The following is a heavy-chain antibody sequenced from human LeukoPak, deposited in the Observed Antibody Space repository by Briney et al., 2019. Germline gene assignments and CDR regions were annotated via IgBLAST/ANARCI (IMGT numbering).Heavy chain of an antibody. Sequence: PGGSLRLSCAASGFTFSSYEMNWVRQAPGKGLVWVSHINTDGSIANYADSVKGRFTISRDNAKNTLYLQMNSLRVDDTAIYYCASQVALGYWGQGTLVTVSS. CDR3: ASQVALGY. J-gene: IGHJ4*02. D-gene: IGHD2-15*01. CDR1: GFTFSSYE. CDR2: INTDGSIA. V-gene: IGHV3-74*01.